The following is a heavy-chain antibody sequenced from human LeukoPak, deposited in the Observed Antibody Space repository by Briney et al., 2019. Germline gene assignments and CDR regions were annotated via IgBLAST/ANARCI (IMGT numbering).Heavy chain of an antibody. CDR1: GYTFTSYG. Sequence: GASLKVSCKASGYTFTSYGISWVRQAPGQGLEWMGWISAYNGNTNYAQKLQGRVTMTTDTSTSTAYMELRSLRSDDTAVYYCAWDYYDSSGYYIKPPPDCWGQGTLVTVSS. D-gene: IGHD3-22*01. J-gene: IGHJ4*02. V-gene: IGHV1-18*01. CDR3: AWDYYDSSGYYIKPPPDC. CDR2: ISAYNGNT.